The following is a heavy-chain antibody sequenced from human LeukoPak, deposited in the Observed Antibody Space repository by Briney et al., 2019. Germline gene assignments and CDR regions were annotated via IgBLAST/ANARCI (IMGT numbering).Heavy chain of an antibody. CDR3: ARSLSTAGIDY. CDR1: GYFITTGRY. CDR2: IYQSGST. V-gene: IGHV4-38-2*01. D-gene: IGHD2-2*01. Sequence: SETLPLTCAVSGYFITTGRYWGWIRQPSGKGLEWIGSIYQSGSTYYNPSLKSRVTTSVDKSKNQFSLNLRSVTAPDTAVYYCARSLSTAGIDYWGQGILVTVSS. J-gene: IGHJ4*02.